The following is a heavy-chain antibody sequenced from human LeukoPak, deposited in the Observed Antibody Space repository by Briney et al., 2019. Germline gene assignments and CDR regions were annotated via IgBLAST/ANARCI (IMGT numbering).Heavy chain of an antibody. D-gene: IGHD2-15*01. CDR2: TNHSGST. V-gene: IGHV4-34*01. Sequence: SETLSLTCAVYGGSFSGYYWSWSWIRQPPGKGLEWIGETNHSGSTNYNPSLKSRVTISVDTSKNQFSLKLSSVTAADTGVYYCARAKVVAATFYYSHGMDVWGQGTTVTVSS. CDR1: GGSFSGYY. CDR3: ARAKVVAATFYYSHGMDV. J-gene: IGHJ6*02.